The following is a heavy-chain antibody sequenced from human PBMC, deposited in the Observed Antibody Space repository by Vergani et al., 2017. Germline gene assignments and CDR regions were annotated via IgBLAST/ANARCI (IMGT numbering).Heavy chain of an antibody. CDR1: GFTFSRHW. D-gene: IGHD5-12*01. CDR2: IKSDGSIT. CDR3: VRARCSGPCFMSNWFDS. V-gene: IGHV3-74*01. J-gene: IGHJ5*01. Sequence: EVQLVESGGGLVQPGGSLRLSCAASGFTFSRHWMHWVRQATGKGLVWVSRIKSDGSITNYADSVKGRFTISRDNAKNTLYLEMNSLRGDDTAIYYCVRARCSGPCFMSNWFDSWGQGTLVTVSS.